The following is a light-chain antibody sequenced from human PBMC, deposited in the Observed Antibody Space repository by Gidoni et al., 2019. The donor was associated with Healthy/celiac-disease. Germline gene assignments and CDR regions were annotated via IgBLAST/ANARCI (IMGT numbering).Light chain of an antibody. Sequence: EIVMTQSPATLSVSPGEGATLSCRASQSVSSNLAWYQQKPGQAPRLLIYGASTRATGIPARFSGSGSGTEFTLTISSLQSEDFAFYYCQQYNNWPPLFTFGPGTKVDIK. CDR3: QQYNNWPPLFT. V-gene: IGKV3-15*01. CDR1: QSVSSN. J-gene: IGKJ3*01. CDR2: GAS.